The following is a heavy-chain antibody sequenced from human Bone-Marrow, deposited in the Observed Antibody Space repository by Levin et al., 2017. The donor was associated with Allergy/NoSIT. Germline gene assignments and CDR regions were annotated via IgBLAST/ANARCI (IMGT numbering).Heavy chain of an antibody. D-gene: IGHD4-11*01. J-gene: IGHJ4*02. CDR3: ARKGPVNTVLALLGY. CDR1: GFTFSLYA. V-gene: IGHV3-23*01. CDR2: IPGSGDNT. Sequence: PGESLKISCAASGFTFSLYAMSWVRQAPGKGLEWVSGIPGSGDNTYYADSVKGRFTISRDNSKNTLYLQMNSLRAEDTAVYYCARKGPVNTVLALLGYWGQGTLVTVSS.